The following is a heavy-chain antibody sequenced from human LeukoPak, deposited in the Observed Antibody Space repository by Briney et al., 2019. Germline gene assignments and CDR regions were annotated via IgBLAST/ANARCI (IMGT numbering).Heavy chain of an antibody. CDR3: ARGRYDYGDFHYYYYYMDV. J-gene: IGHJ6*03. V-gene: IGHV1-8*01. D-gene: IGHD4-17*01. Sequence: ASVKVSCKASGYTFTSYDINWVRQATGQGLEWMGWMNPNSGNTGHAQKFQGRVTMTRNTSISTAYMELSSLRSEDTAVYYCARGRYDYGDFHYYYYYMDVWGKGTTVTISS. CDR2: MNPNSGNT. CDR1: GYTFTSYD.